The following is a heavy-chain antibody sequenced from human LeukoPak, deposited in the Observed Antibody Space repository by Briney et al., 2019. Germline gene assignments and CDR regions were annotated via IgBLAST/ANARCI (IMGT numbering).Heavy chain of an antibody. Sequence: GGSLRLSCAASGFTFSSYAMSWVRQAPGKGLEWVSAIGTSGASTYSADSVKGRFTISRDNSKNMLYLQMNSLTAEDTAVYYCAKLKVFTAAAPRGYFDYWGQGTLVTVSS. D-gene: IGHD6-13*01. J-gene: IGHJ4*02. V-gene: IGHV3-23*01. CDR3: AKLKVFTAAAPRGYFDY. CDR1: GFTFSSYA. CDR2: IGTSGAST.